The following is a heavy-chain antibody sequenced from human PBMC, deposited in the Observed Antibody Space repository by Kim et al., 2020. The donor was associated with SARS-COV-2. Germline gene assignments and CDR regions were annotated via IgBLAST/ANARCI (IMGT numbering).Heavy chain of an antibody. CDR3: ARDRRIVALRYYYGMDV. V-gene: IGHV4-34*01. D-gene: IGHD5-12*01. CDR2: INHSGST. J-gene: IGHJ6*02. CDR1: GGSFSGYY. Sequence: SETLSLTCAVYGGSFSGYYWSWIRQPPGKGLEWIGEINHSGSTNYNPSLKSRVTISVDTSKNQFSLKLSSVTAADTAVYYCARDRRIVALRYYYGMDVWGQGTTVTVSS.